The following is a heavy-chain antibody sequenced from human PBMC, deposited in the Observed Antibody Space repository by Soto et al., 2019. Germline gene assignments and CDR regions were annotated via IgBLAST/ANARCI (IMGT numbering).Heavy chain of an antibody. D-gene: IGHD3-3*01. CDR2: ISAYNGNT. V-gene: IGHV1-18*01. CDR1: GYTFTSYG. J-gene: IGHJ4*02. CDR3: AIGYDFWSLYYSGYFDY. Sequence: GASVKVSCKTSGYTFTSYGVTWVRQAPGQGLEWMGWISAYNGNTNYAQKFQGRITMTTDTSTSTAYMELRSLRSDDTAVYYCAIGYDFWSLYYSGYFDYWGQGTLVTV.